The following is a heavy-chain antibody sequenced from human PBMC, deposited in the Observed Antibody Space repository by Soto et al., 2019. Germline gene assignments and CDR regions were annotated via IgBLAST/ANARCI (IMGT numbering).Heavy chain of an antibody. Sequence: SETLSLTCTISGGSISGYYWSWIRQPPGKGLEWIRYVYYTGSTKYNPSLESRVAMSADTSKNQFSLKVTSVTAADTAVYYCASQGYGSGPSCSHFSGQGPLGTVSS. D-gene: IGHD3-10*01. CDR3: ASQGYGSGPSCSHF. CDR1: GGSISGYY. J-gene: IGHJ4*02. CDR2: VYYTGST. V-gene: IGHV4-59*01.